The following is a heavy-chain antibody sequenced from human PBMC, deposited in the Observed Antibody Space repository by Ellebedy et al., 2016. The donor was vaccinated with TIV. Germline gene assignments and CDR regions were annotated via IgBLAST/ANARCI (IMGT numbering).Heavy chain of an antibody. CDR3: ARDRRAAAGTGDDY. CDR1: GYTFTSYG. CDR2: ISAYNGNT. Sequence: AASVKVSCKASGYTFTSYGISWVRQAPGQGLEWMGWISAYNGNTNYAQKLQGRVTMTTDTSTSTAYMELRSLRSDDTAVYYCARDRRAAAGTGDDYWGQGTLVTVSS. D-gene: IGHD6-13*01. V-gene: IGHV1-18*04. J-gene: IGHJ4*02.